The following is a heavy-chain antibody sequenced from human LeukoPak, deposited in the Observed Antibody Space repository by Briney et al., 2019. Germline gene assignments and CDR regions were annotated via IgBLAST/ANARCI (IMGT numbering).Heavy chain of an antibody. D-gene: IGHD1-7*01. V-gene: IGHV3-30*04. CDR3: ARAQSNWNYPYYFDY. Sequence: GGSLRLSCAASGFTFSSYAMHWVRQAPGKGLEWVAVISYDGSNKYYADSVKGRFTISRDNSKNTLYLQMNSLRAEDTAVYYCARAQSNWNYPYYFDYWGQGTLVTVSS. CDR1: GFTFSSYA. J-gene: IGHJ4*02. CDR2: ISYDGSNK.